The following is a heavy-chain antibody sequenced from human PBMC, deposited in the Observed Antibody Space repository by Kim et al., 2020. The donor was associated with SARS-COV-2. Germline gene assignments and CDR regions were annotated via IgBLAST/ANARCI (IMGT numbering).Heavy chain of an antibody. CDR3: AREGYSGSYPFGY. CDR1: GFTVSSNY. J-gene: IGHJ4*02. CDR2: IYSGGST. V-gene: IGHV3-53*01. D-gene: IGHD1-26*01. Sequence: GGSLRLSCAASGFTVSSNYMSWVRQAPGKGLEWVSVIYSGGSTYYADSVKGRFTISRDNSKNTLYLQMNSLRAEDTAVYYCAREGYSGSYPFGYWGQGTLVTVSS.